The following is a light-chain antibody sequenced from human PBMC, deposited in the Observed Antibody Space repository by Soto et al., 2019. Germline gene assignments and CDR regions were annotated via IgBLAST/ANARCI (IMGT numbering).Light chain of an antibody. J-gene: IGKJ4*01. Sequence: DIQMTQSPSSLSASVGDRVTITCQADQGISKSLSWYQQKPGMAPKLLIYDASNLETGVSSRFSGSGSGIDFTLTISSLQPEDFGRYYCQQYDDLPFTFGGGTKVEIK. CDR3: QQYDDLPFT. V-gene: IGKV1-33*01. CDR1: QGISKS. CDR2: DAS.